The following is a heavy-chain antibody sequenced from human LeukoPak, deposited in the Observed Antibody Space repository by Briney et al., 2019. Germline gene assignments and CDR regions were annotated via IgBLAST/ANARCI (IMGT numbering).Heavy chain of an antibody. D-gene: IGHD3-3*01. CDR1: GYTFTSYD. Sequence: ASVKVSCNASGYTFTSYDINWVRQATGQGLEWMGWMNPNSGNTCYAQKVQGRVTMTRNTSISTAYMEVRSLRSEDTAVYYCARGGGLLRFEPFDYWGQGTLVTVSS. V-gene: IGHV1-8*01. J-gene: IGHJ4*02. CDR2: MNPNSGNT. CDR3: ARGGGLLRFEPFDY.